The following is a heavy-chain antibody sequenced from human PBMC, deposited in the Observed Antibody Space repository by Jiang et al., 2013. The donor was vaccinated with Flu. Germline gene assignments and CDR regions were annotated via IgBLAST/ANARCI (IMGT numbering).Heavy chain of an antibody. J-gene: IGHJ5*01. Sequence: VQLVESGGGLIQPGGSLRLSCAASGFTVSSNYMSWVRQAPGKGLEWVSVIYSGGSTYYADSVRGRFTISRDNAKNTLYLQINTLRVEDTAVYYCARVSREVAVGYWFDS. CDR1: GFTVSSNY. CDR2: IYSGGST. D-gene: IGHD6-19*01. CDR3: ARVSREVAVGYWFDS. V-gene: IGHV3-53*01.